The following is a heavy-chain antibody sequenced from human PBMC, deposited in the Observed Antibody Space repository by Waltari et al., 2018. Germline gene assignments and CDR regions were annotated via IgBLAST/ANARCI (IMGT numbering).Heavy chain of an antibody. J-gene: IGHJ6*02. D-gene: IGHD2-2*01. CDR3: AKLRSTFYYYYGMDV. CDR1: GYSFTIYW. V-gene: IGHV5-51*01. CDR2: IYPGDSDT. Sequence: EVQLVQSGAEVKKPGESLKISCKGSGYSFTIYWIGLVIQIPGKGLEWMGTIYPGDSDTRYSPSFQGQVTISADKSISTAYLQWSSLKASDTAMYYCAKLRSTFYYYYGMDVWGQGTTVTVSS.